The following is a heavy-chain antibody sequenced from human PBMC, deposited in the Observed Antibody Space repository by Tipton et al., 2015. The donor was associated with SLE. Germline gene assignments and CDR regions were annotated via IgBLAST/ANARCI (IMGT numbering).Heavy chain of an antibody. D-gene: IGHD4-17*01. CDR1: GGSFRCLQ. V-gene: IGHV4-34*01. Sequence: TLSLTCAVYGGSFRCLQCRWVRPPPRKGAGGDGEINHSGSTNFNPSLKSRVTISVNTSKNQFPLKLTSLTAADTAVYYCARGLYGDEPGYWGQGTLVTVSS. CDR2: INHSGST. J-gene: IGHJ4*02. CDR3: ARGLYGDEPGY.